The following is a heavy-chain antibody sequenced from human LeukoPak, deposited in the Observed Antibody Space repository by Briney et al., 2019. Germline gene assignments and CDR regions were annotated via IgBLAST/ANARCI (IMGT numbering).Heavy chain of an antibody. Sequence: IRYDGSNKYYADSVKGRFTISRDNSKNTLYLQMNSLRAEDTAVYYCAKDPSFRPGYFDYWGQGTLVTVSS. J-gene: IGHJ4*02. CDR2: IRYDGSNK. CDR3: AKDPSFRPGYFDY. V-gene: IGHV3-30*02.